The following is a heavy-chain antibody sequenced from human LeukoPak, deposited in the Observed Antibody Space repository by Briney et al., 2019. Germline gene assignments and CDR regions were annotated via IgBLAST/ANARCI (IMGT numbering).Heavy chain of an antibody. CDR1: GFTFSSSW. CDR3: ARDLDY. Sequence: GGSLRLSCAASGFTFSSSWMSWVRQAPGKGLEWVANIKAEGGVQYYADSVKGRFTISRDNAKNSLYLQMNSLRDEDTAVYYCARDLDYWGQGTLVTVSS. J-gene: IGHJ4*02. V-gene: IGHV3-7*01. CDR2: IKAEGGVQ.